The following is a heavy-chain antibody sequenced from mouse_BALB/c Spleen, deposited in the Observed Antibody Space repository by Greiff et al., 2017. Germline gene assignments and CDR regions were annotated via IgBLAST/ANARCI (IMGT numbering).Heavy chain of an antibody. Sequence: EVHLVESGGGLVQPGGSRKLSCAASGFTFSSFGMHWVRQAPEKGLEWVAYISSGSSTIYYADTVKGRFTISRDNPKNTLFLQMTSLRSEDTAMYYCARAEFYYYFDYWGQGTTLTVSS. CDR3: ARAEFYYYFDY. CDR2: ISSGSSTI. CDR1: GFTFSSFG. J-gene: IGHJ2*01. V-gene: IGHV5-17*02. D-gene: IGHD1-1*01.